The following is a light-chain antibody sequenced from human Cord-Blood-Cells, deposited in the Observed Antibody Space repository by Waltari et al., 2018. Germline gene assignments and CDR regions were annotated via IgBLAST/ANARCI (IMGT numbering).Light chain of an antibody. CDR3: QQYGSSIT. J-gene: IGKJ5*01. Sequence: EIVLTQSPGTLSLSPGERATHSCRASQSVSSSYLAWYQQKPGQAPRLLIYGASSRATGIPDRFSGSGSGTDFTLTISRLEPEDFAVYYRQQYGSSITFGQGTRLEIK. V-gene: IGKV3-20*01. CDR2: GAS. CDR1: QSVSSSY.